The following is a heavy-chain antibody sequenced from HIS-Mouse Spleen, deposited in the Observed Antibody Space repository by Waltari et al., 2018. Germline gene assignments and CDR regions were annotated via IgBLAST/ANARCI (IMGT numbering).Heavy chain of an antibody. V-gene: IGHV4-39*07. CDR3: AREIPYSSSWYDWYYAL. D-gene: IGHD6-13*01. Sequence: QLQLQESGPGLVKPSETLSLTCTVSGGSISSSSYYWGWIRQPPGKGLEWIGSMYYSWSAYYNPSLKSRVTISVDTSNNQFSQKLSSVTAADTAVYYGAREIPYSSSWYDWYYALWGRGTLVTVSS. CDR2: MYYSWSA. J-gene: IGHJ2*01. CDR1: GGSISSSSYY.